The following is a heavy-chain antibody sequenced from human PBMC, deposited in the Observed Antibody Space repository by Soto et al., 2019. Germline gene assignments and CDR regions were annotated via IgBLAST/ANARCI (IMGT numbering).Heavy chain of an antibody. CDR1: GGSISSSSSY. J-gene: IGHJ5*02. V-gene: IGHV4-39*01. D-gene: IGHD4-17*01. Sequence: QLQLQESGPGLVKPSETLSLTCTVSGGSISSSSSYWGWIRQPPGKGLEWIGYIYYSGSTNYNPAPKRRVTISLDTSKTESSLKLNSAPAADTALYYCARIPRGTATVTSVINWFDPWGQGDLVTVSS. CDR3: ARIPRGTATVTSVINWFDP. CDR2: IYYSGST.